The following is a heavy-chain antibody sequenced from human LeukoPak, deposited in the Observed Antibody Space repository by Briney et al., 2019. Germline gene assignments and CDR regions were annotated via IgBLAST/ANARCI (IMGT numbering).Heavy chain of an antibody. Sequence: GGSLRLSCAASGFTFSSYGMHWVRQAPGKGLEWVAFIRYDGSNKYYADSVKGRFTISRDNSKNTLYLQMNSLRAEDTAVYYCAKAEYRYSSSSPFDYWGQGTLVTVSS. CDR2: IRYDGSNK. CDR3: AKAEYRYSSSSPFDY. J-gene: IGHJ4*02. D-gene: IGHD6-6*01. CDR1: GFTFSSYG. V-gene: IGHV3-30*02.